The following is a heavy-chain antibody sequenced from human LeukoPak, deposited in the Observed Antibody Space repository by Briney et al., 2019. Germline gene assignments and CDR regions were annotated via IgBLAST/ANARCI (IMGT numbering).Heavy chain of an antibody. V-gene: IGHV3-23*01. CDR1: GFTFSSYA. Sequence: GGSLRLSCAASGFTFSSYAMSWVRQAPGKGLGWVSAISGSGGSTYYADSVKGRFTISRDNSKNTLCLQMNSLRAEDTAVYYCAKGLRIVVVPAAFYYWGQGTLVTVSS. J-gene: IGHJ4*02. CDR3: AKGLRIVVVPAAFYY. CDR2: ISGSGGST. D-gene: IGHD2-2*01.